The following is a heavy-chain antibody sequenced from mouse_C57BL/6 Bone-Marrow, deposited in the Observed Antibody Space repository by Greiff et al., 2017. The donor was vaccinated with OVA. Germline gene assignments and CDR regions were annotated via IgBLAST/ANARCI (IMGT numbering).Heavy chain of an antibody. Sequence: EVQLQQSGPELVKPGASVKISCKASGYTFTDYYMNWVKQSPGKSLEWIGDINPNNGGTSYNQKFKGKATLTVDKSSSTAYMELRSLTSEDSAVYYCARKGYDYVAMDYWGKGTTVTVSS. CDR3: ARKGYDYVAMDY. J-gene: IGHJ4*01. V-gene: IGHV1-26*01. CDR1: GYTFTDYY. CDR2: INPNNGGT.